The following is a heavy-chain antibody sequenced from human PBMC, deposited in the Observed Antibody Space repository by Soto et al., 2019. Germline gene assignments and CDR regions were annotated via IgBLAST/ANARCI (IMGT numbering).Heavy chain of an antibody. CDR2: IYSGGST. Sequence: PVGSLRLSCAASGFTVSSNYMSWVRQAPGKGLEWVSVIYSGGSTYYADSVKGRFTISRDNSKNTLYLQMNSLRAEGTAVYYCARDFPLRVAVAGTKYYYYGMDVWGQGTTVTVSS. V-gene: IGHV3-66*01. CDR3: ARDFPLRVAVAGTKYYYYGMDV. J-gene: IGHJ6*02. D-gene: IGHD6-19*01. CDR1: GFTVSSNY.